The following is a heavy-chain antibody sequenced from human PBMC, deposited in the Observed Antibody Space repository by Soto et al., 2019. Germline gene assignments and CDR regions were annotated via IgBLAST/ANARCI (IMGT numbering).Heavy chain of an antibody. CDR1: GGTFSSYA. CDR2: IIPIFGTA. J-gene: IGHJ3*02. Sequence: SVKVSCKASGGTFSSYAISWVRQAPGQGLEWMGGIIPIFGTANYAQKFQGRVTITADESTSTAYLELSSLRSEDTAVYYCAREGETYCGGDCYSDAFDIWGQGTMVTVSS. V-gene: IGHV1-69*13. D-gene: IGHD2-21*02. CDR3: AREGETYCGGDCYSDAFDI.